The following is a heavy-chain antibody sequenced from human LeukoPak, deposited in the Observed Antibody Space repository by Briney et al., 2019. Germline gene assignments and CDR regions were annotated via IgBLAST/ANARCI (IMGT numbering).Heavy chain of an antibody. Sequence: GRSLRLSCTTSGFTFGDYAMNWVRQAPGKGLEWVGFIRTKTYGGTTEYAPSVKGRFTISRDDSKSIVYLQMNSLKTEDTAVYYCAGQDGVDYWGQGTLVTVSS. CDR2: IRTKTYGGTT. CDR3: AGQDGVDY. D-gene: IGHD2-8*01. J-gene: IGHJ4*02. CDR1: GFTFGDYA. V-gene: IGHV3-49*04.